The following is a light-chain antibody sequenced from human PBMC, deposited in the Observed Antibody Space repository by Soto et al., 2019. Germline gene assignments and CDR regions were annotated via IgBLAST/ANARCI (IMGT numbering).Light chain of an antibody. Sequence: EIAMTKSPATLSASPGERATLSCTASQTVSSNLAWYQQKPGQAPRLLIYGASTRANGIPARFSGSGSGTEITLNVSSLQSEDFAVYYCQQYNNWAWPFGQRTKVEIK. J-gene: IGKJ1*01. V-gene: IGKV3-15*01. CDR2: GAS. CDR1: QTVSSN. CDR3: QQYNNWAWP.